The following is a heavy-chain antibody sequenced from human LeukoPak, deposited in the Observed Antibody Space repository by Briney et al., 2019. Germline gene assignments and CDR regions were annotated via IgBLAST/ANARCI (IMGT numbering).Heavy chain of an antibody. V-gene: IGHV3-48*01. CDR3: AKEGKTRNWNYYQAKAVD. D-gene: IGHD1-7*01. Sequence: GGSLRLSCAASGFTFSTYSMNWVRQAPGKGLEWVSYIRSSTSTMSYADSVKGRFTISTDNAKNSLAKNSLYLQMNSLRAEDTAVYYCAKEGKTRNWNYYQAKAVDWGQGTLVTVSS. CDR1: GFTFSTYS. J-gene: IGHJ4*02. CDR2: IRSSTSTM.